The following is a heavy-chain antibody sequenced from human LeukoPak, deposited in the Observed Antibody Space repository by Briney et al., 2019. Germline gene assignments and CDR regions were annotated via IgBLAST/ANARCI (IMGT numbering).Heavy chain of an antibody. J-gene: IGHJ4*02. Sequence: PGGSLRLSCVSSEFSFNNYRMTWVRQAPGKGLEWVANIKQDGSEKQYVDSVKGRFAISRDNAKKSLYLQINTLRAEDTAVYYCVRGPHIAATSYWGQGTLVTVSS. D-gene: IGHD6-25*01. V-gene: IGHV3-7*03. CDR2: IKQDGSEK. CDR1: EFSFNNYR. CDR3: VRGPHIAATSY.